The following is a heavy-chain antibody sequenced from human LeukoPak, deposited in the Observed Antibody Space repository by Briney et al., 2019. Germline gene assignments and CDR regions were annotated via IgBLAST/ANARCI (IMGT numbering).Heavy chain of an antibody. Sequence: GGSLRLSCAASGFTFSSYWMHWVRQAPGKGLVWVSRINSDGSITTYADSVRGGFTISRDNAKSTLYLQMNSLRAEDTAVYYCASSTQISKYADYWGQGALVTVSS. CDR1: GFTFSSYW. D-gene: IGHD2-2*01. J-gene: IGHJ4*02. CDR2: INSDGSIT. CDR3: ASSTQISKYADY. V-gene: IGHV3-74*01.